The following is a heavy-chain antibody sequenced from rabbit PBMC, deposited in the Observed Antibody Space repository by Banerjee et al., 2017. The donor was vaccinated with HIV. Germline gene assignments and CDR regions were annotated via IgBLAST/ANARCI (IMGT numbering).Heavy chain of an antibody. CDR2: INTYSGDT. V-gene: IGHV1S45*01. D-gene: IGHD6-1*01. J-gene: IGHJ4*01. CDR1: GFDFSNRYV. CDR3: ARWGYAGYAGAIDL. Sequence: QEQLKETGGGLVQPGGSLTLSCKASGFDFSNRYVMCWVRQAPGKGLEWIACINTYSGDTYYASWAKGRFTISKTSSTTVPLQMTSLTAADTATYFCARWGYAGYAGAIDLWGPGTLVTVS.